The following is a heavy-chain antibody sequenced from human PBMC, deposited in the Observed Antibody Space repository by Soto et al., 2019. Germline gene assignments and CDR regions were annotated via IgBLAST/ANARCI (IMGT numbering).Heavy chain of an antibody. CDR1: GFTFSNAW. CDR3: ARDRSNLRYFDY. J-gene: IGHJ4*02. Sequence: EVQLVESGGGLVKPGGSLRLSCAASGFTFSNAWMSWVRQAPGKGLEWVGRIKSKTDGGTTDYAAPVKGRFTISRDDSKSTLYLQMNSLRAEDTAVYYCARDRSNLRYFDYWGQGTLVTVSS. D-gene: IGHD4-4*01. V-gene: IGHV3-15*01. CDR2: IKSKTDGGTT.